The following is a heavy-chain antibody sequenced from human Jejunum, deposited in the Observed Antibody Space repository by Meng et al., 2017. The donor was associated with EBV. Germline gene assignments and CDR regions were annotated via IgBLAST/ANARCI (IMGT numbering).Heavy chain of an antibody. Sequence: VQMGGSRGGLVQPGTCLRLARSRLGLTLSGHAIEWVRQAPGKGLKWGACISNDGKNKNYADSVKGRFPISRENSKNTLYLKMNSLRVDDTALYYCTREWGADYWGQGTLVTVSS. CDR3: TREWGADY. V-gene: IGHV3-30*04. J-gene: IGHJ4*02. D-gene: IGHD3-16*01. CDR1: GLTLSGHA. CDR2: ISNDGKNK.